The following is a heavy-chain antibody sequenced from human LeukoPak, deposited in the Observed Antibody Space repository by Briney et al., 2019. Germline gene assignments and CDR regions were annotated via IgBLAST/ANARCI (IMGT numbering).Heavy chain of an antibody. CDR3: TRHSIGDTAMVSHDY. CDR2: ISYDGSKK. D-gene: IGHD5-18*01. CDR1: GFTFSSYA. V-gene: IGHV3-30*04. Sequence: GRSLRLSCAVSGFTFSSYAMHWVRQAPGKGLEWVAVISYDGSKKYYADSVKGRFTISRDNSKNTLYLQMNSLRAEDTAVYYCTRHSIGDTAMVSHDYWGQGTLVTVSS. J-gene: IGHJ4*02.